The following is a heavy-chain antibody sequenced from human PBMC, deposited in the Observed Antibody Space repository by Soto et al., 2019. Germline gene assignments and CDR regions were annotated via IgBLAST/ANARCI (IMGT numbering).Heavy chain of an antibody. CDR1: GGSVLSGGYY. D-gene: IGHD4-17*01. CDR2: IHYSGTT. CDR3: ASDPGDSGDYARGYFDN. J-gene: IGHJ4*02. V-gene: IGHV4-31*03. Sequence: QVQLQESGRGLVKPAQTLSLTCNVSGGSVLSGGYYWSWIRQRPGKGLQWIGSIHYSGTTYYDPSLKNRLTLSVDTSNNHFSLKLTALTAADTAVYYCASDPGDSGDYARGYFDNWGQGVPVTVSS.